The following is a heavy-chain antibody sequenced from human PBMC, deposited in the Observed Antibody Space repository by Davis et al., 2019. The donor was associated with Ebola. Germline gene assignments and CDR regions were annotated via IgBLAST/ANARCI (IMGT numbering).Heavy chain of an antibody. Sequence: MPSETLSLTCTVSGGSVSSGSYYWSWIRQPPGKGLEWIGYIYYSGSTNYNPSLKSRVTISVDTSKNQFSLKLSSVTAADTAVYYCARSWYYYDSSGYPGRYFDLWGRGTLVTVSS. J-gene: IGHJ2*01. CDR2: IYYSGST. V-gene: IGHV4-61*01. CDR1: GGSVSSGSYY. D-gene: IGHD3-22*01. CDR3: ARSWYYYDSSGYPGRYFDL.